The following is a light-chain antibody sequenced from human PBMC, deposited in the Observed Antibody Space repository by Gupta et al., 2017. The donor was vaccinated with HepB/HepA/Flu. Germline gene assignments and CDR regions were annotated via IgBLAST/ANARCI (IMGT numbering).Light chain of an antibody. CDR3: QQALT. CDR2: DAS. V-gene: IGKV3-11*01. Sequence: EIVLTQSPATLSLSPGERATLSCRASQRVSNDLAWYQQKSGQAPRLLIYDASNRASGIPARFSGSGSGTDFTLTISSLEPEDFAVYYCQQALTFGPGTKVDIK. CDR1: QRVSND. J-gene: IGKJ3*01.